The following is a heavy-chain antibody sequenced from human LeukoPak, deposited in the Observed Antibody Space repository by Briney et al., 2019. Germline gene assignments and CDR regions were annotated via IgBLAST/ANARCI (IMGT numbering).Heavy chain of an antibody. D-gene: IGHD6-13*01. Sequence: ASVKVSCKASGYTFTGYYMHWVRQALGQGLEWMGWINPNSGGTNYAQKFQGRVTMTRDTSISTAYMELSRLRSDDTAVYYCARVTAAAGKVPTEFDYWGQGTLVTVSS. J-gene: IGHJ4*02. CDR2: INPNSGGT. V-gene: IGHV1-2*02. CDR1: GYTFTGYY. CDR3: ARVTAAAGKVPTEFDY.